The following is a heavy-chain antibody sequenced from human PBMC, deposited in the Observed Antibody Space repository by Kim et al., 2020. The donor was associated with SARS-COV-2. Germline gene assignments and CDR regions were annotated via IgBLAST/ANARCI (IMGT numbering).Heavy chain of an antibody. Sequence: SETLSLTCTVSGGSISSYYWSWIRQPPGKGLEWIGYIYYSGSTNYNPSLKSRVTISVDTSKNQYSLNLSSVTAADTAVYYCARRRREVGNGVSVVENWFDPWGQGTLVTVSS. V-gene: IGHV4-59*08. CDR1: GGSISSYY. CDR2: IYYSGST. CDR3: ARRRREVGNGVSVVENWFDP. D-gene: IGHD2-8*01. J-gene: IGHJ5*02.